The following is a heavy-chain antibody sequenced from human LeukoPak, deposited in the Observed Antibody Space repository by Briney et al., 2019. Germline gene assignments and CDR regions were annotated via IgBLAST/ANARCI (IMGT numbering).Heavy chain of an antibody. CDR3: ARISVPTIDY. CDR2: ISYDGSNK. CDR1: GFTFSSYG. D-gene: IGHD6-6*01. J-gene: IGHJ4*02. Sequence: PGRSLRLSCAASGFTFSSYGMHWVRQAPGKGLEWVAVISYDGSNKYYADSVKGRFTISRDNAKNTLYLQMNSLRAEDTAVYYCARISVPTIDYWGQGTPVTVSS. V-gene: IGHV3-33*05.